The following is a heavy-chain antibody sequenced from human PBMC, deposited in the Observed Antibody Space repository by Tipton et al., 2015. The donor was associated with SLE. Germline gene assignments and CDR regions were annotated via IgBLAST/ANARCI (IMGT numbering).Heavy chain of an antibody. D-gene: IGHD4-11*01. Sequence: SLRLSCAASGFRFSDYWLHWVRQVPGKGLVWVSRINSDGSTTAYAESVRGRFTISRDNAKNSLYLQMNSLRAEDTAVYYCAREDHSTYIYWGQGTPVTVSS. CDR2: INSDGSTT. CDR1: GFRFSDYW. J-gene: IGHJ4*02. CDR3: AREDHSTYIY. V-gene: IGHV3-74*01.